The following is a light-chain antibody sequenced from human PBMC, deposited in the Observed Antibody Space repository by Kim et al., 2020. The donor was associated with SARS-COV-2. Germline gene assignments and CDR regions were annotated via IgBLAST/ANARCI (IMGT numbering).Light chain of an antibody. CDR3: QQRSNWPPLT. J-gene: IGKJ4*01. V-gene: IGKV3-11*01. CDR1: QSVSSY. Sequence: SPGERATPSCSASQSVSSYLAWYQQKPGQAPRLLIYAASNRATGIPARFSGSGSGTDFTLTISSLEPEDFAVYYCQQRSNWPPLTFGGGTKVDIK. CDR2: AAS.